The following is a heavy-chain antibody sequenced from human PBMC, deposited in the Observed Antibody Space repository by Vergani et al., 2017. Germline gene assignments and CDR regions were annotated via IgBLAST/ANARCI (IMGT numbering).Heavy chain of an antibody. CDR3: ARDSSSSPNVY. D-gene: IGHD6-13*01. Sequence: QLQLQESGPGLVKPSETLSLTCTVSGGSISSSSYYWGWIRQPPGKGLEWIGSIYYSGSTYYNPSLKSRVTISVDTSKNQFSLKLSSVTAADTAVYYCARDSSSSPNVYWGQGTLVTVSS. CDR1: GGSISSSSYY. CDR2: IYYSGST. J-gene: IGHJ4*02. V-gene: IGHV4-39*01.